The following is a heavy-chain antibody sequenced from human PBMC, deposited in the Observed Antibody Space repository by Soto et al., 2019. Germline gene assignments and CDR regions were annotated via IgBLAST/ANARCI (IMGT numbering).Heavy chain of an antibody. V-gene: IGHV3-23*01. CDR1: GFTFSSYA. J-gene: IGHJ4*02. D-gene: IGHD3-22*01. CDR2: ISGSGGST. CDR3: AKGRPITMILVVITPFDY. Sequence: PGGSLRLSCAASGFTFSSYAMSWVRQAPGKGLEWVSAISGSGGSTYYADSVKGRFTISRDNSKNTLYLQMNSLRAEDTAVYYCAKGRPITMILVVITPFDYWGQGTMVTVSS.